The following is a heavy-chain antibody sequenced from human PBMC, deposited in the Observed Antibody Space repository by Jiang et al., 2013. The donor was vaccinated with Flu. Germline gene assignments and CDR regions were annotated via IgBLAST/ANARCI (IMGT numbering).Heavy chain of an antibody. CDR3: ARGPDTAMADYYYYYY. CDR2: INHSGST. J-gene: IGHJ6*03. V-gene: IGHV4-34*01. D-gene: IGHD5-18*01. Sequence: VLLKPSETLSLTCAVYGGSFSGYYWSWIRQPPGKGLEWIGEINHSGSTNYNPSLKSRVTISVDTSKNQFSLKLSSVTAADTAVYYCARGPDTAMADYYYYYY. CDR1: GGSFSGYY.